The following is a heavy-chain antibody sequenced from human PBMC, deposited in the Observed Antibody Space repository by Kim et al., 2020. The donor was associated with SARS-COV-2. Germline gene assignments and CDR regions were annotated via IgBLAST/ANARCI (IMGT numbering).Heavy chain of an antibody. CDR3: ARVSPYIAWFYYFDY. CDR2: IKQDGSEK. CDR1: GFTFSSYW. D-gene: IGHD5-12*01. V-gene: IGHV3-7*03. J-gene: IGHJ4*02. Sequence: GGSLRLSCAASGFTFSSYWMSWVRQAPGKGLEWVANIKQDGSEKYYVDSVKGRFTISRDNAKNSLYLQMNSLRAEDTAVYYCARVSPYIAWFYYFDYWGQGTLVTVSS.